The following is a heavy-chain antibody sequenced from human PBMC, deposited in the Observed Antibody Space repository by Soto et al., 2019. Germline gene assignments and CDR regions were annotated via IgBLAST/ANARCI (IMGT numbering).Heavy chain of an antibody. Sequence: GGSLRLSCAASGFTFSSYDMHWVRQATGKGLEWVSAIGTAGDTYYPGSVKGRFTISRENAKNSLYLQMNSLRAVDTAVYYCARVTDYYYMDVWGKGTTLTVSS. V-gene: IGHV3-13*01. CDR2: IGTAGDT. CDR3: ARVTDYYYMDV. CDR1: GFTFSSYD. J-gene: IGHJ6*03.